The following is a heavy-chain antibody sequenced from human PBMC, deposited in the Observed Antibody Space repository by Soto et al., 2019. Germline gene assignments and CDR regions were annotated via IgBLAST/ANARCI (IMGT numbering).Heavy chain of an antibody. J-gene: IGHJ3*02. Sequence: EVQLVESGGGLVQPGESLRLSCAASGFTFSAHYMDWVRQAPGKGLEWVGRTKNKANSYTTEYAASVKGRFTISRDDSTNSLYLQMNSLKIEDTAVYYWAREGRAGTTQGMAFDIWGQGTMVTVSS. CDR1: GFTFSAHY. CDR2: TKNKANSYTT. V-gene: IGHV3-72*01. D-gene: IGHD1-1*01. CDR3: AREGRAGTTQGMAFDI.